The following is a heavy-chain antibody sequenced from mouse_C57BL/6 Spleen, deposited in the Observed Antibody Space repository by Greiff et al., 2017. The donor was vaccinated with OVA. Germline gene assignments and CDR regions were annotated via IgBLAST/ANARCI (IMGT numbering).Heavy chain of an antibody. J-gene: IGHJ3*01. CDR3: ARLTGAWFAY. Sequence: DVHLVESGGGLVQPGGSLSLSCAASGFTFTDYYMSWVRQPPGKALEWLGFIRNKANGYTTEYSASVKGRFTISRDNSQSILYLQMNALRAEDSATYYCARLTGAWFAYWGQGTLVTVSA. CDR2: IRNKANGYTT. CDR1: GFTFTDYY. V-gene: IGHV7-3*01. D-gene: IGHD4-1*01.